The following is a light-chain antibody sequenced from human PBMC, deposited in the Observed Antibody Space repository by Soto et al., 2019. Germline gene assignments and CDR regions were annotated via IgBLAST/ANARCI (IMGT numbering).Light chain of an antibody. CDR1: QTVGSDY. Sequence: EVLLTQSPGTLSLSPGERATLSCSASQTVGSDYLAWYQHKAGQAPRLLIYGSSATTTGIPGRFSGSGSGIDFTLTISRLEPEDFAVYSCQQYHGEPYTFGQGTMLEIK. V-gene: IGKV3-20*01. CDR2: GSS. CDR3: QQYHGEPYT. J-gene: IGKJ2*01.